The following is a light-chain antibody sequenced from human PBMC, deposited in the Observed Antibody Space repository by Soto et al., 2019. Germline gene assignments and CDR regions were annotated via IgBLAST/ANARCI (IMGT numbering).Light chain of an antibody. J-gene: IGLJ1*01. Sequence: QSVLTQPASASGSPGQSITISCTGTSSDVGGYNYVSWYQQHPGKAPKLMIYEVSNRPSGVSNRFSGSKSGNTASLTISGLQTEDEADYYCSSYTSSSIPYVFGTGTKVTVL. CDR2: EVS. V-gene: IGLV2-14*01. CDR3: SSYTSSSIPYV. CDR1: SSDVGGYNY.